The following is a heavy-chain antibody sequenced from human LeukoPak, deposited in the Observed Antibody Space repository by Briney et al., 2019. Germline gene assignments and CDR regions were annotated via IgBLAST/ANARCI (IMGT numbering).Heavy chain of an antibody. CDR1: GYTFTSYD. Sequence: ASVKVSCKASGYTFTSYDINWVRQATGQGLEWMGWMNPNSGNTGYAQKFQGRVTMTRNTSISTAYMELSSLRSEDTAVYYCARARRTSSGSCFGYGGQGTLVTVSS. V-gene: IGHV1-8*01. CDR3: ARARRTSSGSCFGY. D-gene: IGHD1-26*01. CDR2: MNPNSGNT. J-gene: IGHJ4*02.